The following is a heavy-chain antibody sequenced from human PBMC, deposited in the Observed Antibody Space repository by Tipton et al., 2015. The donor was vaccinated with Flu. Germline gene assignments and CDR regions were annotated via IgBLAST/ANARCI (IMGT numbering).Heavy chain of an antibody. CDR3: ARGGGSSSY. Sequence: TLSLTCTVSGGSISSNYWSWIRQPPGKGLEWIGYIYFTGSTNYNPSLKSRVTISVDMSRNQFSLKLTSVTAADTVVYYCARGGGSSSYWGQGTLVTVSS. D-gene: IGHD2-15*01. CDR2: IYFTGST. CDR1: GGSISSNY. V-gene: IGHV4-59*01. J-gene: IGHJ4*02.